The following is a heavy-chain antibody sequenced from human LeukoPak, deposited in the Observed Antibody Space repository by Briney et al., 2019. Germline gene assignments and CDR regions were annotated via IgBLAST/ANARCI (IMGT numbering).Heavy chain of an antibody. J-gene: IGHJ5*02. CDR2: IHYSGST. CDR1: GGSISSYY. Sequence: KPSETLSLTCTVSGGSISSYYWSWIRQPPGKGLEWIGYIHYSGSTNYNPSLKSRVTISVDTSKNQFSLKLSSVTAADTAVYYCARAEEVVPAAILSPWFGPWGQGTLVTVSS. CDR3: ARAEEVVPAAILSPWFGP. D-gene: IGHD2-2*01. V-gene: IGHV4-59*01.